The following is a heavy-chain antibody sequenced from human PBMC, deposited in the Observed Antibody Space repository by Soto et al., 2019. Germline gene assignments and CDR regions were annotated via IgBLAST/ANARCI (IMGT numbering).Heavy chain of an antibody. V-gene: IGHV3-30*18. CDR2: ISYNGNNK. Sequence: GSLRLSCGASGLTFSNNGMTGSRNAPGKGLEWVAVISYNGNNKYYADSVKGRFTISRDNSKNTLYLQMNGLTAEDTAVYYCAKDRSYSWSIDYWGQGTLVTVSS. CDR3: AKDRSYSWSIDY. J-gene: IGHJ4*02. D-gene: IGHD5-18*01. CDR1: GLTFSNNG.